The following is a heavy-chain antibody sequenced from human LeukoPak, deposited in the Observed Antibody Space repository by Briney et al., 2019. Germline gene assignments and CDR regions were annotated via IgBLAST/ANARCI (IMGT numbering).Heavy chain of an antibody. V-gene: IGHV4-59*01. CDR2: IYYSGST. CDR1: GGSISSYY. D-gene: IGHD2-21*02. J-gene: IGHJ4*02. CDR3: ARDPPTYCGGDCSIDY. Sequence: SETLSLTCSVSGGSISSYYWSWIRQPPGKGLEWIGYIYYSGSTNYNPSLKSRVTISVDTSKNQFSPKLSSVTAADTAVYYCARDPPTYCGGDCSIDYWGQGTLVTVSS.